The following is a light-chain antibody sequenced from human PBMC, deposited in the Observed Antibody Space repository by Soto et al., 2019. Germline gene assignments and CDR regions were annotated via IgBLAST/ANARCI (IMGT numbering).Light chain of an antibody. CDR1: SSNIGAGYD. CDR2: GNS. Sequence: QSALTQPPSVSGAPGQRVTISCTGSSSNIGAGYDVYWYQQLPGTAPKLLIYGNSNRPSGVPDRFSGSKSGTSASLAITGLQAEDEADYYCPSYDSSLSAYVFGTGTKVTVL. V-gene: IGLV1-40*01. CDR3: PSYDSSLSAYV. J-gene: IGLJ1*01.